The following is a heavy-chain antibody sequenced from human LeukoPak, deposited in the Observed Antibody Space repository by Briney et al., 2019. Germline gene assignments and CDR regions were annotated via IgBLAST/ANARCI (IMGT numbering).Heavy chain of an antibody. V-gene: IGHV3-23*01. CDR2: ISGSGGST. J-gene: IGHJ4*02. CDR3: AKIQVGATTGYFDY. CDR1: GFTFSSYA. D-gene: IGHD1-26*01. Sequence: GGSLRLSCAASGFTFSSYAMSWVRQAPGKGLEWVSAISGSGGSTYYADSVKGRFTISRDNSKNTPYLQMNSLRAEDTAVYYCAKIQVGATTGYFDYWGQGTLVTVSS.